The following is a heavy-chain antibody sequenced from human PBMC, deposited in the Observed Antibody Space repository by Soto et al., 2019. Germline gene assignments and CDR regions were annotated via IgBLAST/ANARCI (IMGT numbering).Heavy chain of an antibody. J-gene: IGHJ5*02. CDR1: GGSVSSSSYY. D-gene: IGHD3-22*01. Sequence: PSETLSLTCTGSGGSVSSSSYYWAWIRQSPGKCLEWIVTIFYSGGTFYTPSLKSRFTMSVDTSNNQFSLQLSSVTAADTAVYYCARQASGYYYGWFDPWGQGTLVIVSS. CDR3: ARQASGYYYGWFDP. V-gene: IGHV4-39*01. CDR2: IFYSGGT.